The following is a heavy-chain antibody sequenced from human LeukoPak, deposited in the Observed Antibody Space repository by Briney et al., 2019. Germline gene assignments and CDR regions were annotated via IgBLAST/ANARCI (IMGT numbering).Heavy chain of an antibody. D-gene: IGHD3-22*01. J-gene: IGHJ4*02. CDR1: GYTFSSYA. Sequence: ASVKVSCKASGYTFSSYAMSWVRQAPGQGLEWMGGIDTNTGNPTYAQGFTGRFGFSLDTSVSTAYLQISSLKAEDTAVYYCARKPYDSRGYYLHDYWGQGTLVTVSS. CDR2: IDTNTGNP. V-gene: IGHV7-4-1*02. CDR3: ARKPYDSRGYYLHDY.